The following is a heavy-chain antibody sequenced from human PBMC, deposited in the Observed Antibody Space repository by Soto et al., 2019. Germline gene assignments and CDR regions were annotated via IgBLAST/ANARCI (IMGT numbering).Heavy chain of an antibody. J-gene: IGHJ3*02. V-gene: IGHV3-20*01. CDR1: GSTFDDYG. CDR3: ARDKQGDCSGGSCGDAFDI. CDR2: INWNGGST. Sequence: GGSLRLSCAASGSTFDDYGMSWVRQAPGKGLEWVSGINWNGGSTGYADSVKGRFTISRDNAKNSLYLQMNSLRAEDTALYHCARDKQGDCSGGSCGDAFDIWGQGTMVTVSS. D-gene: IGHD2-15*01.